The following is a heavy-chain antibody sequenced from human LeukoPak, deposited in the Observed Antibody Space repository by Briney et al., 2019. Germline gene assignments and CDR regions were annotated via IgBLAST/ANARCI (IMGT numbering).Heavy chain of an antibody. CDR3: ARDRASWFDS. V-gene: IGHV3-33*01. Sequence: PGRSLRLSCAASGFTFSNYGMHWVRQAPGKGLEWVAVIWYDGSNKYYADSVKGRFTISRDNSKNTLYLQMNSLRAEDTAVYYCARDRASWFDSWGQGTLVTVSS. CDR1: GFTFSNYG. J-gene: IGHJ5*01. CDR2: IWYDGSNK. D-gene: IGHD3-10*01.